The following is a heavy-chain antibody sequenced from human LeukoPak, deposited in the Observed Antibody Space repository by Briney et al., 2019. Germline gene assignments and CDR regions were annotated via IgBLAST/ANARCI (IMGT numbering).Heavy chain of an antibody. J-gene: IGHJ6*03. CDR2: ISYDGSNK. CDR3: ARGGYCSSTSCYEDMDV. D-gene: IGHD2-2*03. Sequence: GGSLRLSCAASGFTFSSYAMHWVRRAPGKGLEWVAVISYDGSNKYYADSVKGRFTISRDNSMDTLYLQMNSLTAEDTAVYYCARGGYCSSTSCYEDMDVWGKGTTVTISS. CDR1: GFTFSSYA. V-gene: IGHV3-30*04.